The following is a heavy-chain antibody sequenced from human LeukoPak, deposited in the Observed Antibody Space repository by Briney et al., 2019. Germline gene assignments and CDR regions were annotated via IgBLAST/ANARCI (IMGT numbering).Heavy chain of an antibody. CDR1: GFTFSNAW. J-gene: IGHJ4*02. CDR2: IKSKNYGGTT. D-gene: IGHD3-9*01. CDR3: TRGPTRYFDWLLYDPIDY. Sequence: GGSLRLSCAASGFTFSNAWISWVRQAPGKGLEWVGRIKSKNYGGTTDYAAPGKGRFTISRDDSKNTQYLQMNSIKTEDTVVYYCTRGPTRYFDWLLYDPIDYRGQGTLVTVSS. V-gene: IGHV3-15*01.